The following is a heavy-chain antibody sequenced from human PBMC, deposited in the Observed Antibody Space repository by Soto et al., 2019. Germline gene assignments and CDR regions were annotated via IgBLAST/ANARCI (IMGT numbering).Heavy chain of an antibody. J-gene: IGHJ4*02. CDR2: ISSSSSTI. Sequence: GGSLRLSCAASGFTFSSYSMNWVRQAPGKGLEWVSYISSSSSTIYYADSGKGRFTISRDNAKNSLYLQMNSLRAEDTAVYYCARDPDYGDYEFDYWGQGTLVTVSS. CDR3: ARDPDYGDYEFDY. V-gene: IGHV3-48*01. D-gene: IGHD4-17*01. CDR1: GFTFSSYS.